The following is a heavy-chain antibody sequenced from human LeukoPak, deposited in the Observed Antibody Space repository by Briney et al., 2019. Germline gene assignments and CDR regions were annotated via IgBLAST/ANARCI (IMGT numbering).Heavy chain of an antibody. CDR1: GGSISSFY. V-gene: IGHV4-4*07. CDR3: ARDQDDYGGNSLDY. CDR2: IYTSGST. J-gene: IGHJ4*02. D-gene: IGHD4-23*01. Sequence: SETLSLTCTVSGGSISSFYWSWIRQPAGKGLEWIGRIYTSGSTNYNPSLKSRVTMSVDTSKNQFSLKLSSVTAADTAVYYCARDQDDYGGNSLDYWGQGTLVTVFS.